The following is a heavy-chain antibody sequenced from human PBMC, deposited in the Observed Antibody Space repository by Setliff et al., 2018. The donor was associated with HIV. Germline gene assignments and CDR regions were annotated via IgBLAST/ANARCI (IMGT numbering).Heavy chain of an antibody. D-gene: IGHD3-10*01. Sequence: PSETLSLTCTVSGGSISSSSHYWGWIRQPPGKGLEWIGNIYYSGSTYYNPSLKSRVTISVDTSKNQLSLKLSSVTAADAAVYYCARESYFYYFDYWGQGTLVTVSS. CDR1: GGSISSSSHY. J-gene: IGHJ4*02. CDR3: ARESYFYYFDY. CDR2: IYYSGST. V-gene: IGHV4-39*07.